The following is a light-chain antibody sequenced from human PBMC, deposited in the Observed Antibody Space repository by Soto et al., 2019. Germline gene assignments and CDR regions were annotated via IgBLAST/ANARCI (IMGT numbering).Light chain of an antibody. CDR1: QTIGSW. V-gene: IGKV1-5*01. J-gene: IGKJ1*01. CDR3: QQYNSYSGM. Sequence: DIQMTQSPSTLSTSVGDRVTVTCRASQTIGSWLAWYQQKPGRAPKLLIFDASSLESGVPSRSSGNGSGTEFTLTISGLQPDDFASYYCQQYNSYSGMFGQGTKVDIK. CDR2: DAS.